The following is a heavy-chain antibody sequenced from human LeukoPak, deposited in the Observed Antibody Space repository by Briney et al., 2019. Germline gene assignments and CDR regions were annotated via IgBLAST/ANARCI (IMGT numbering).Heavy chain of an antibody. J-gene: IGHJ6*03. CDR3: TRAGKTYYYDSSGYPDYYYYYMDV. D-gene: IGHD3-22*01. CDR2: IRSKANSYAT. V-gene: IGHV3-73*01. CDR1: GFTFSGSA. Sequence: PGGSLRLSCAASGFTFSGSAMHWVRQASGKGLEWVGRIRSKANSYATAYAASVKGRFTISRDDSKNTAYLQMNSLKTEDTAVYYCTRAGKTYYYDSSGYPDYYYYYMDVWGKGTTVTISS.